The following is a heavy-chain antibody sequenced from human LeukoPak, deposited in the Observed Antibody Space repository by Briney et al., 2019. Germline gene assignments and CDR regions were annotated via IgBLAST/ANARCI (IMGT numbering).Heavy chain of an antibody. Sequence: WGSLTLSCAASGCSFSSYVLSWVRQPPGKGLEWVEAINRSGGSTYYPSFVSGRYTISRDNSKNTLYLQTNRLRPEDTAVYYCAKWIGSSSSCDYWGQGTLVTVSS. CDR3: AKWIGSSSSCDY. J-gene: IGHJ4*02. D-gene: IGHD6-6*01. V-gene: IGHV3-23*01. CDR2: INRSGGST. CDR1: GCSFSSYV.